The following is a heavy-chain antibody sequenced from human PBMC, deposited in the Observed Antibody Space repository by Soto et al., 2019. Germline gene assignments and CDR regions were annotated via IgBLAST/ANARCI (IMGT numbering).Heavy chain of an antibody. J-gene: IGHJ3*02. CDR2: IYYSGST. V-gene: IGHV4-31*03. CDR3: ASHYYYDSSGYPLRAFDI. D-gene: IGHD3-22*01. CDR1: GGSISSGGYY. Sequence: QVQLQESGPGLVKPSQTLSLTCTVSGGSISSGGYYWSWIRQQPGQGLEWIGYIYYSGSTYYHPSLKSRVTISVDTSKNQFSLKLSSVTAADTAVYYCASHYYYDSSGYPLRAFDIWGQGTMVTVSS.